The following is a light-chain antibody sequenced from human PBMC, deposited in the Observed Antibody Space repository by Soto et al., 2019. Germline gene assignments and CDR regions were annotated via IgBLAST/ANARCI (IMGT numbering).Light chain of an antibody. CDR2: EVS. Sequence: QSALPQPPSASGSLGQSVTISCTGTRSDVGGYNYVSWYQQHPGKAPKLLIYEVSKRPSGVPDRFSGSKSGNTASLTVSGLQAEDEADHHCSSTYARSNVLVFGTGTKVTVL. CDR3: SSTYARSNVLV. V-gene: IGLV2-8*01. CDR1: RSDVGGYNY. J-gene: IGLJ1*01.